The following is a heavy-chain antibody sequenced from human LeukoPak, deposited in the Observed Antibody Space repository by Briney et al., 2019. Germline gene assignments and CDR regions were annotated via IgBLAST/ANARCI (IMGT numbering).Heavy chain of an antibody. CDR2: IYYSDSST. V-gene: IGHV4-59*08. Sequence: PSETLSLTCTVSGGSINSDYWSWVRQPPRKGLEWIGYIYYSDSSTNYNPSLKSRVTISVDRSKNQFSLRLSSVTAADTAVYYCARQGHKLTLVDYYGMDVWGQGTTVTVSS. J-gene: IGHJ6*02. CDR3: ARQGHKLTLVDYYGMDV. D-gene: IGHD1-26*01. CDR1: GGSINSDY.